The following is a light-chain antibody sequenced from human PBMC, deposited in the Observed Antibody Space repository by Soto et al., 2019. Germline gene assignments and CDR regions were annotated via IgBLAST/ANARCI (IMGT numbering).Light chain of an antibody. J-gene: IGLJ1*01. V-gene: IGLV1-40*01. CDR3: SSYTGGNPSYV. CDR2: GNN. Sequence: QSVLTQPPSVSGAPGQRVTISCTGSSANIGAAYNVDWYQQLPGTAPKLLIYGNNNRPSGVPARFSGSKSGTSASLAIAGLQAEDEGDYYCSSYTGGNPSYVFGTGTKVTVL. CDR1: SANIGAAYN.